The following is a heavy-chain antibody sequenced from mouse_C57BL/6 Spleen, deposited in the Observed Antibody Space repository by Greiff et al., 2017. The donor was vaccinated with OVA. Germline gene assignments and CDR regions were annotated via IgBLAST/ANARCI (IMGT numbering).Heavy chain of an antibody. Sequence: EVKLVESEGGLVQPGSSMKLSCTASGFTFSDYYMAWVRQVPEKGLEWVANINYDGSSTDYLDSLKSRFIISRDNAKNILYLQMSRLKSEDTATYYCARGENWYFDYWGQGTTLTVSS. J-gene: IGHJ2*01. CDR1: GFTFSDYY. CDR2: INYDGSST. D-gene: IGHD4-1*01. CDR3: ARGENWYFDY. V-gene: IGHV5-16*01.